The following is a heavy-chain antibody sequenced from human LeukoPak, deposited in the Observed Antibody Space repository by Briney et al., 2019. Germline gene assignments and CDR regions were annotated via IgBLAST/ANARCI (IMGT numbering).Heavy chain of an antibody. Sequence: ASVKVSCKASGYTFTGYYMHWVRQAPGQGLEWMGWINPNSGGTNYAQKFQGRVTMTRDTSISTAYMELSRLRSDDTAVYYCARGGLSGSYYVVYYFVYWGQGNLVTVSS. J-gene: IGHJ4*02. D-gene: IGHD1-26*01. CDR1: GYTFTGYY. V-gene: IGHV1-2*02. CDR3: ARGGLSGSYYVVYYFVY. CDR2: INPNSGGT.